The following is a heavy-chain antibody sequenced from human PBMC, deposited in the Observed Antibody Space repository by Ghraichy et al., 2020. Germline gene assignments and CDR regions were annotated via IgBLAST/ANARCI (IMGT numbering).Heavy chain of an antibody. V-gene: IGHV4-59*08. CDR2: KYYRGGT. D-gene: IGHD3-22*01. CDR1: GGSISTYY. J-gene: IGHJ4*02. CDR3: ASHSFDSSGRTTGRFDY. Sequence: SETLSLTCSVSGGSISTYYWSWIRQPPGKALEWIGYKYYRGGTNYSPSLKSRVTISLDTSKNQVSLRLSSVTAADTAVYYCASHSFDSSGRTTGRFDYWGLGTLVTVSS.